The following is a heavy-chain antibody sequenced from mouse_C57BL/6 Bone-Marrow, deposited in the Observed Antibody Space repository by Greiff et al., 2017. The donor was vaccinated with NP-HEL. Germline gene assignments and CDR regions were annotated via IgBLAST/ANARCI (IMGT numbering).Heavy chain of an antibody. D-gene: IGHD3-2*01. CDR1: GYTFTNYW. Sequence: QVQLQESGAELVRPGTSVKMSCKASGYTFTNYWIGWAKQRPGHGLEWIGDIYPGGGYTNYNEKFKGKATLTADKSSSTAYMQFSSLTSEDSAIYYCARCDSFYYAMDYWGQGTSVTVSS. CDR2: IYPGGGYT. CDR3: ARCDSFYYAMDY. V-gene: IGHV1-63*01. J-gene: IGHJ4*01.